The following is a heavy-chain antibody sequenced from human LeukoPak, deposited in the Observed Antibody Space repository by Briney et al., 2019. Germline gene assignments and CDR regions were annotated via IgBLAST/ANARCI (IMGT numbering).Heavy chain of an antibody. D-gene: IGHD6-19*01. CDR3: ARDGGLDAFDI. J-gene: IGHJ3*02. Sequence: TSSETLSLTCTVSGGSISSYYWSWIRQPPGKGLEWIGYIYYSGSTNYNPSLKSRVTISVDTSKNQFSLKLSSVTAADTAVYYCARDGGLDAFDIWGQGTMVTVSS. V-gene: IGHV4-59*01. CDR2: IYYSGST. CDR1: GGSISSYY.